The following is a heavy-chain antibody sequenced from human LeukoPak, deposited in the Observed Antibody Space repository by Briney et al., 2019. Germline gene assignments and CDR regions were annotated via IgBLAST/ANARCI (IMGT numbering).Heavy chain of an antibody. J-gene: IGHJ4*02. V-gene: IGHV3-7*03. CDR1: GFTFSSYW. Sequence: PGGSLRLSCAASGFTFSSYWMSWVRQAPGKGLEWVANIKQDGSEKYYVDSVKSRFTISRDNAKSSLFLQMNSLRAEDTAVYYCATPRSFDYWGQGTLVTVSS. CDR2: IKQDGSEK. CDR3: ATPRSFDY.